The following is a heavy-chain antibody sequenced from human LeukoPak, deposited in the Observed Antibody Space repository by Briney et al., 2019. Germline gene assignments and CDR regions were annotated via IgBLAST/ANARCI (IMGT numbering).Heavy chain of an antibody. Sequence: GGSLRLSCAASGFTFSSYAMCWVRQAPGKGLEWVSAISGSGGSTYYADSVKGRFTISRDNSKNTLYLQMNSLRAEDTAVYYCAKDGNVVPAAMYLFDYWGQGTLVTVSS. CDR3: AKDGNVVPAAMYLFDY. CDR2: ISGSGGST. J-gene: IGHJ4*02. D-gene: IGHD2-2*01. CDR1: GFTFSSYA. V-gene: IGHV3-23*01.